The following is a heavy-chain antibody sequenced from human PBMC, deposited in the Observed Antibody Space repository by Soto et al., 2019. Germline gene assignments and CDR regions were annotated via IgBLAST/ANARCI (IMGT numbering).Heavy chain of an antibody. Sequence: APGKVSCKASGYPFTGSYIHWVRQALGQGLEWMGWINPNSGGTNYAQKFQGRVTMTRDTSISTAYMELSRLRSDDTAVYYCASGRVPAGPSAFDYWGQGTLVTVS. CDR2: INPNSGGT. CDR1: GYPFTGSY. V-gene: IGHV1-2*02. CDR3: ASGRVPAGPSAFDY. J-gene: IGHJ4*02. D-gene: IGHD2-2*01.